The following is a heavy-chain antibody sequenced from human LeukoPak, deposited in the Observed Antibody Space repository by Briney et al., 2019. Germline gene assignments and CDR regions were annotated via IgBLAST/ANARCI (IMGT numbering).Heavy chain of an antibody. CDR2: ISPDGSTT. CDR3: ARDSGWGTGFDD. D-gene: IGHD6-19*01. J-gene: IGHJ4*02. CDR1: GFTFSRYW. V-gene: IGHV3-74*03. Sequence: PGGSLRLSCAASGFTFSRYWMHWVRQAPGKGLMWVSRISPDGSTTLYADSVKGRFTISRDNAKNTLYLQMNSLGAEDTAVYYCARDSGWGTGFDDWGQGTLVTVSS.